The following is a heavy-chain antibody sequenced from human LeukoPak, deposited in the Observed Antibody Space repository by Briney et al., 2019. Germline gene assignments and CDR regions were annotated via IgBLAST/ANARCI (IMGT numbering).Heavy chain of an antibody. CDR3: ARDRDYSGSGSPDY. J-gene: IGHJ4*02. V-gene: IGHV3-66*01. D-gene: IGHD3-10*01. Sequence: GGSLRLSCAASGFIVSSHYMNWVRQAPGKGPEWVSTIYGRDSTYYTDSVRGRFTISRDNSKNTLYLQRNSLRDEDTAVYLCARDRDYSGSGSPDYWPQGTLVTVSS. CDR1: GFIVSSHY. CDR2: IYGRDST.